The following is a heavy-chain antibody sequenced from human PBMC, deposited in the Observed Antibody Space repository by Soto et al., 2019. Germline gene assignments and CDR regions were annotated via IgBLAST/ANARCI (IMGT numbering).Heavy chain of an antibody. Sequence: QLQLQESGPGLVKPSETLSLTCTVSGGSISSSSYYWGWIRQPPGKGLEWIGSIYYSGSTYYNPSLKSRVTISVDTSKNQFSLKLSSVTAADTAVYYCASSGYSSSWGWFDPWGQGILVTVSS. V-gene: IGHV4-39*01. D-gene: IGHD6-13*01. CDR2: IYYSGST. CDR3: ASSGYSSSWGWFDP. CDR1: GGSISSSSYY. J-gene: IGHJ5*02.